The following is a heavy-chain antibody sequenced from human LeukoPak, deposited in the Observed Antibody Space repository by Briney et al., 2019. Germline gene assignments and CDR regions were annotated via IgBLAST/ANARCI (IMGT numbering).Heavy chain of an antibody. D-gene: IGHD1-1*01. Sequence: SETLSLTCTVSGGSISSYFWSWIRQPPGKGLEWIGEISHSGSTTYDPSLRSRVTISGDTSKKQFSLKLSSVTAADTAVFYCARHWDYWGQGTLVTASS. CDR3: ARHWDY. CDR1: GGSISSYF. J-gene: IGHJ4*02. CDR2: ISHSGST. V-gene: IGHV4-34*01.